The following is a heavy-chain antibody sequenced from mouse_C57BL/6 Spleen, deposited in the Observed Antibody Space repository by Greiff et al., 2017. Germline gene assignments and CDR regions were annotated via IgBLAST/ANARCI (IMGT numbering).Heavy chain of an antibody. CDR1: GYAFSSYW. V-gene: IGHV1-80*01. CDR3: ARNHVSNFDFDY. D-gene: IGHD2-5*01. CDR2: IYPGDGDT. J-gene: IGHJ2*01. Sequence: VQLQQSGAELVKPGASVKISCKASGYAFSSYWMNWVKQRPGKGLEWIGQIYPGDGDTNYNGKFKGKATLTADKSSSTAYMQLSSLTSEDSAVYFCARNHVSNFDFDYWGQGTTLTVSS.